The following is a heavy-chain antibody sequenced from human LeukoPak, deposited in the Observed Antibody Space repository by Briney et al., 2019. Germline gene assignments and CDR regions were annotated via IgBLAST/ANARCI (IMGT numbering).Heavy chain of an antibody. CDR3: ARLGGSGRHSVDY. CDR1: GLTFSKYG. V-gene: IGHV3-33*01. Sequence: PGRSLRLSCAASGLTFSKYGMRWVRQPPGKGLEWVAIIWLDGSEEYYADSVKGRFTISRDNSKDTLYLQLNSLRVEGTAVYYCARLGGSGRHSVDYWGQGTLVTVSS. J-gene: IGHJ4*02. D-gene: IGHD3-10*01. CDR2: IWLDGSEE.